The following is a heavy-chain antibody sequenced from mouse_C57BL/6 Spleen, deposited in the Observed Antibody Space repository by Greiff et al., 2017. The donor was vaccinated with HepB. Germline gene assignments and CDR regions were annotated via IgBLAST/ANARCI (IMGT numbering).Heavy chain of an antibody. V-gene: IGHV1-64*01. Sequence: QVQLQQPGAELVKPGASVKLSCKASGYTFTSYWMHWVKQRPGQGLEWIGMIHPNSGSTNYNEKFKSKATLTVDKSSSTAYMQLSSLTSEDSAVYYCARGDDYDNYYAMDYWGQGTSVTVSS. CDR2: IHPNSGST. D-gene: IGHD2-4*01. CDR3: ARGDDYDNYYAMDY. CDR1: GYTFTSYW. J-gene: IGHJ4*01.